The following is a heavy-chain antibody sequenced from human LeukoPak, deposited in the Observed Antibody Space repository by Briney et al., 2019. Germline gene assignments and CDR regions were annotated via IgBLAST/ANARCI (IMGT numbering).Heavy chain of an antibody. V-gene: IGHV1-18*01. D-gene: IGHD3-9*01. CDR3: ARGRLRYLDWTRAYSDY. CDR2: ISAYNGNT. CDR1: GYTFITHG. Sequence: ASVKASCKASGYTFITHGLTWVRQAPGQGLEWMGWISAYNGNTIYAQTLQDRLTMTTDTSTSTAYMELRSLRSDDTAVYYCARGRLRYLDWTRAYSDYWGQGTLVTVSS. J-gene: IGHJ4*02.